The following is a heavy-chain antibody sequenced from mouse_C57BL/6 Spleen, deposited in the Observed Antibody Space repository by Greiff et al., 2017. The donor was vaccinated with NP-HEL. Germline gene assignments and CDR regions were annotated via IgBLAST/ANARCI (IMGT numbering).Heavy chain of an antibody. V-gene: IGHV5-17*01. Sequence: EVKLMESGGGLVKPGGSLKLSCAASGFTFSDYGMHWVRQAPEKGLEWVAYISSGSSTIYYADTVKGRFTISRDNAKNTLFLQMTSLRSEDTAMYYCARSTMVTTGVYYAMDYWGQGTSVTVSS. CDR2: ISSGSSTI. CDR3: ARSTMVTTGVYYAMDY. J-gene: IGHJ4*01. CDR1: GFTFSDYG. D-gene: IGHD2-2*01.